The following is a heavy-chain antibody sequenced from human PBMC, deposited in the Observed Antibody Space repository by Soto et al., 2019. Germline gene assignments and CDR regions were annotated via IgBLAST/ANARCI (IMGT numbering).Heavy chain of an antibody. CDR1: GFTVSSSY. J-gene: IGHJ4*02. Sequence: EVPLVESGGGLVQPGGNLRLSFAASGFTVSSSYMSWVRQSPGEGLEGVALIYSGGTTYYADSVKGSFIISRDSSKNTLYLQMNRLRADDTAVYYCTRDETLIGGRTWYGAGFDYWGQGTLVTVSS. CDR2: IYSGGTT. CDR3: TRDETLIGGRTWYGAGFDY. D-gene: IGHD6-13*01. V-gene: IGHV3-66*01.